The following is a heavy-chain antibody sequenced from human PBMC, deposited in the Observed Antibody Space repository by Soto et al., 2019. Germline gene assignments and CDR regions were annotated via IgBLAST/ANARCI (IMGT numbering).Heavy chain of an antibody. V-gene: IGHV1-69*02. CDR3: ARLPGIAAAGYYYYYYMDV. Sequence: ASVKVSCKASGGTFSSYTISWVRQAPGQGLEWMGRIIPILGIANYAQKFQGRVTITADKSTSTAYMELSSLRSEDTAVYYCARLPGIAAAGYYYYYYMDVWGKGTTVTVSS. CDR2: IIPILGIA. CDR1: GGTFSSYT. D-gene: IGHD6-13*01. J-gene: IGHJ6*03.